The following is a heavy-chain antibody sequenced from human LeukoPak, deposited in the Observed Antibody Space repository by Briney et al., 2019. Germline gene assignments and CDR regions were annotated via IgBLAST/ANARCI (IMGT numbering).Heavy chain of an antibody. CDR1: GYSISSGYY. V-gene: IGHV4-38-2*02. D-gene: IGHD1-1*01. CDR3: ATSTGFDAFDI. J-gene: IGHJ3*02. CDR2: IYYSGST. Sequence: PSETLSLTCTVSGYSISSGYYWGWIRQPPGKGLEWIGYIYYSGSTNYNPSLKSRVTISVDTSKNQFSLKLSSVTAADTAVYYCATSTGFDAFDIWGQGTMVTVSS.